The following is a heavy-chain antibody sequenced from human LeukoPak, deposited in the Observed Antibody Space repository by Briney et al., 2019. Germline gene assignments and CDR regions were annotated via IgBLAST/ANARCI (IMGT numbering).Heavy chain of an antibody. D-gene: IGHD2-2*01. CDR2: INPSGGST. J-gene: IGHJ5*02. CDR3: ARDAMLVSWVVVLFVTNWFDP. CDR1: GYTFTSYY. V-gene: IGHV1-46*01. Sequence: ASVTVSCMASGYTFTSYYMHWVRQPPGQGVEWMGIINPSGGSTSYAHKFRGRVTMTRDTSTSTVYMEMSSLRSEETAVYNCARDAMLVSWVVVLFVTNWFDPWGQGTLVTVSS.